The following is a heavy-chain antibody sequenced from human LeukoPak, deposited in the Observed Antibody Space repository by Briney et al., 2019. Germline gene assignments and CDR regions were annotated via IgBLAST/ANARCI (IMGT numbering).Heavy chain of an antibody. V-gene: IGHV4-39*07. CDR1: GGSISSSSYY. J-gene: IGHJ6*03. CDR3: ARDLSGIAAARKGLYYYYYMDV. D-gene: IGHD6-13*01. Sequence: KPSETLSLTCTVSGGSISSSSYYWGWIRQSPGKGLEWIGSIYYSGSTNYNPSLKSRVTMSVDTSKNQFSLKLSSVTAADTAVYYCARDLSGIAAARKGLYYYYYMDVWGKGTTVTISS. CDR2: IYYSGST.